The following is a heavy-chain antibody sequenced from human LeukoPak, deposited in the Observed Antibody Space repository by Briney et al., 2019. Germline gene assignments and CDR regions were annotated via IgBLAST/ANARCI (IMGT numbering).Heavy chain of an antibody. Sequence: ASVKVSCKASGYTFTGYYMHWVRQAPGQGLEWMGWINPNSGGTYSAQKFQGWVTKTRDTSISTAYMELSRLTSDDTAVYYCARANALYCSSTSCLFDYWGQGTLVTVSS. V-gene: IGHV1-2*04. CDR1: GYTFTGYY. CDR2: INPNSGGT. J-gene: IGHJ4*02. D-gene: IGHD2-2*01. CDR3: ARANALYCSSTSCLFDY.